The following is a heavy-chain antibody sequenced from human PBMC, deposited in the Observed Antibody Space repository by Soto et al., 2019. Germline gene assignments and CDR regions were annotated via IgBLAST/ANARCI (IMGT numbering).Heavy chain of an antibody. J-gene: IGHJ3*02. D-gene: IGHD6-19*01. V-gene: IGHV3-15*01. Sequence: EVQLVESGGGLVKPGGSLRLSCAASGFTFSNAWMSWVRQAPGKGLEWVGRIKSKTDGGTTDYAAPVKGRCTISRDDSKIQLYLQMNGLKTEDTAVYYCTTGSSGWLEGAFDIWGQGTMVTVSS. CDR2: IKSKTDGGTT. CDR3: TTGSSGWLEGAFDI. CDR1: GFTFSNAW.